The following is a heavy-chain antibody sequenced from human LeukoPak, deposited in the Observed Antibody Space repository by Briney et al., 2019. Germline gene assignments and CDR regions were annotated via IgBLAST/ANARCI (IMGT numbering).Heavy chain of an antibody. Sequence: PSETLSLTCTVSGDSISSYYWSWIRQPPGKGLEWIGYIYYSGSPNYNPSLKSRVTISVDTSKNQFSLKLSSVTAADTAVYYCARPDSGTYVARAFDIWGQGTLVSVSS. CDR3: ARPDSGTYVARAFDI. V-gene: IGHV4-59*08. CDR2: IYYSGSP. J-gene: IGHJ3*02. CDR1: GDSISSYY. D-gene: IGHD1-26*01.